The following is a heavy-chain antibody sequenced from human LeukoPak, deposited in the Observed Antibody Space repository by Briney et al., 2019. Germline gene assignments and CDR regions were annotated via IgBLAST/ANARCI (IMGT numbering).Heavy chain of an antibody. CDR3: ARETDYGDRSGSYYGY. Sequence: ASVKVSCKASGYTFTSYGISWVRQAPGQGLEWMGWISAYNGNTNYAQKLQGRVTMTTDTSASTAYMELRSLRSDDTAVYYCARETDYGDRSGSYYGYWGQGTLVTVSS. J-gene: IGHJ4*02. D-gene: IGHD4-17*01. CDR1: GYTFTSYG. V-gene: IGHV1-18*01. CDR2: ISAYNGNT.